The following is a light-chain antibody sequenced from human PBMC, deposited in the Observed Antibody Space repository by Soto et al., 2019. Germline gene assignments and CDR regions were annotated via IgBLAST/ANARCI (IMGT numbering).Light chain of an antibody. CDR2: GAS. CDR3: QQYNTWPPERT. Sequence: EIVMPKSPATLSVSPGESGTLSCGASQSVSSDLAWYHQTPGQAPRLLIYGASTRATGIPARFSGSGSGTEFTLTISGLQSEEFAGYYCQQYNTWPPERTGGQGTKVDIK. V-gene: IGKV3-15*01. CDR1: QSVSSD. J-gene: IGKJ1*01.